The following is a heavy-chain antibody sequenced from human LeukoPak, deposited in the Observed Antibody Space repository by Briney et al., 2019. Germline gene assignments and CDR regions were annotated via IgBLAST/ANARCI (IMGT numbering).Heavy chain of an antibody. V-gene: IGHV3-23*01. CDR2: ISGASGGST. J-gene: IGHJ4*02. D-gene: IGHD6-13*01. Sequence: GGSLRLSCAASGFTFSSYAMTWVRQAPGKGLEWVSIISGASGGSTYYADSVKGRFTISRDNSKNTLYLQMNSLRAEDTALYYCARGGSSSWYPNFDYWGQGTLVTDSS. CDR3: ARGGSSSWYPNFDY. CDR1: GFTFSSYA.